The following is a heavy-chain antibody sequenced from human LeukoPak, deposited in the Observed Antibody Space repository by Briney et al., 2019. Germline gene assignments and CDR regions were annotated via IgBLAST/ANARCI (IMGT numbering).Heavy chain of an antibody. CDR2: IGISSGNT. CDR1: GFPFSDYS. D-gene: IGHD1-1*01. CDR3: ARDHNYAFDN. V-gene: IGHV3-48*04. Sequence: GGSLRLSCTASGFPFSDYSMNWVRQAPGKGLEWISNIGISSGNTKYADSVKGRFTISADNAKNSLYLQMNNLRVEDTAVYYCARDHNYAFDNWGQGTLVSVSS. J-gene: IGHJ4*02.